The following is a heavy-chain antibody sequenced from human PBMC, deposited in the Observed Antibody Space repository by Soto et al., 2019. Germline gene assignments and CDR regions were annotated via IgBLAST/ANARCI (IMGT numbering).Heavy chain of an antibody. CDR3: ASSSGDLDVYGMDI. CDR1: GFTFSRYA. V-gene: IGHV3-23*01. Sequence: GGSLRLSCAASGFTFSRYAMRWVRQAPGKGLEWVSTVTGGGHTTYNADSVNGRFTISRDNSKNTLYLQMNNLRAEDTAIYYCASSSGDLDVYGMDIWGPGTTVTVSS. J-gene: IGHJ6*02. CDR2: VTGGGHTT. D-gene: IGHD3-10*01.